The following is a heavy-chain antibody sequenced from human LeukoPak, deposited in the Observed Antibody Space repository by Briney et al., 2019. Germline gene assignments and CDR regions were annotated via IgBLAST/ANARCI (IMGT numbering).Heavy chain of an antibody. CDR3: ARHRGGFDL. V-gene: IGHV4-59*01. CDR1: GASFSSYY. D-gene: IGHD2-15*01. J-gene: IGHJ3*01. CDR2: IFYNGNT. Sequence: SETLSLTCTVSGASFSSYYWSWLRQPPGKGLEWIAYIFYNGNTKYNPSLKSRVTISVDTSKIHFSLKLSSVTAADTAAYYCARHRGGFDLWGQGTMVTVSS.